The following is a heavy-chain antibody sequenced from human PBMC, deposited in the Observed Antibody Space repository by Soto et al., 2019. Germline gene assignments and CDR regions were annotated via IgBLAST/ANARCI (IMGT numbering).Heavy chain of an antibody. Sequence: QVQLQESGPGLVKPSETLSLTCTVSGDSMNPYYWSWIRQPPGKGLEWIGHIYFSGSTKFNPSLRSRVTISLDTSTRQFFLKLSSVTAADTAVYYCARAWAVPGSHWGDWGRGSLVTVSS. CDR3: ARAWAVPGSHWGD. CDR2: IYFSGST. D-gene: IGHD6-19*01. V-gene: IGHV4-59*01. J-gene: IGHJ4*02. CDR1: GDSMNPYY.